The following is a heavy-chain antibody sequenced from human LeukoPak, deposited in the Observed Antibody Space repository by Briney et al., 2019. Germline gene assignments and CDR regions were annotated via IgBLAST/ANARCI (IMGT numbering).Heavy chain of an antibody. D-gene: IGHD4-17*01. CDR2: MNPNSGNT. CDR3: ARAATVTEAYYYYYYMDV. V-gene: IGHV1-8*01. CDR1: GYTFTSYD. J-gene: IGHJ6*03. Sequence: ASVKVSCKASGYTFTSYDINWVRQANGQGLEWMGWMNPNSGNTGYAQKFQGRVTMTRNTSISTAYMELSSLRSEDTAVYYCARAATVTEAYYYYYYMDVWGKGTTVTVSS.